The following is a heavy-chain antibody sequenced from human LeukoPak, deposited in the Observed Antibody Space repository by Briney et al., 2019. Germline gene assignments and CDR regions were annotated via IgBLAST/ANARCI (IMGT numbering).Heavy chain of an antibody. V-gene: IGHV3-23*01. CDR2: ISGSGGTT. J-gene: IGHJ4*02. Sequence: PGGSLRLSCAASGFTFYNSGMCWVRQAPGKGLEWVSAISGSGGTTYYADSVKGRFTISRDDSKNTLYLQMNSLRAEDTAVYYCAIEQWELKYWGQGTLVTVSS. CDR3: AIEQWELKY. CDR1: GFTFYNSG. D-gene: IGHD1-26*01.